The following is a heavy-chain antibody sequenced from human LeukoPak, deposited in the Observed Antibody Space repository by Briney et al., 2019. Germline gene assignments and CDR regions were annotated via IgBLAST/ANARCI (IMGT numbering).Heavy chain of an antibody. D-gene: IGHD3-22*01. Sequence: GESLKISCKGSGYSFTSYWIGWVRQMPGKGLEWMGIIYPGDSDTRYSPSFQGQVTISADKSISTAYLQWSSLKASDTAMYYCARHWYDSSGYYEAPFFDYWGQGTLVTASS. V-gene: IGHV5-51*01. CDR2: IYPGDSDT. CDR1: GYSFTSYW. CDR3: ARHWYDSSGYYEAPFFDY. J-gene: IGHJ4*02.